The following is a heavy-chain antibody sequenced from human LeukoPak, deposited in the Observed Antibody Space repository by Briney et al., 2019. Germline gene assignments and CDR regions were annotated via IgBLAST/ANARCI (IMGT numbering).Heavy chain of an antibody. CDR1: GGTFSSYA. Sequence: SVKVSCKASGGTFSSYAISWVRQAPGQGLECMGGIIPIFGTANYAQKFQGRVTITADESTSTAYMELSSLRSEDTAVYYCATGAIVVVTSNQLDYWGQGTLVTVSS. J-gene: IGHJ4*02. D-gene: IGHD2-21*02. V-gene: IGHV1-69*13. CDR3: ATGAIVVVTSNQLDY. CDR2: IIPIFGTA.